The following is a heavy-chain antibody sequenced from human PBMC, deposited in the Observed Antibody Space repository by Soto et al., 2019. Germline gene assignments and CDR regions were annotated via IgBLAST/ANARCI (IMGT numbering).Heavy chain of an antibody. CDR1: GFTFSSYG. V-gene: IGHV3-30*18. CDR2: ISYDGSNQ. CDR3: AKALRYSGSSPGAY. Sequence: QVQLVESGGGVVQPGRSLRLSCAASGFTFSSYGMHWVRQAPGKGLEWVAVISYDGSNQYYADSVKGRFTISRDNSKNTLDLRMNSLRAEDTAVYYGAKALRYSGSSPGAYWGQGTLVTVSS. J-gene: IGHJ4*02. D-gene: IGHD1-26*01.